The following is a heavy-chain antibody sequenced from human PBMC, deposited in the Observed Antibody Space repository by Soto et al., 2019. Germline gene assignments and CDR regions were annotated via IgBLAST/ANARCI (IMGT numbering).Heavy chain of an antibody. CDR3: ATPSVPGKSSVSGYGFDY. J-gene: IGHJ4*02. D-gene: IGHD6-19*01. CDR2: IYPDDSDT. Sequence: GESLKISCKVSGHTFSLYWIVWVRQTPGRGLEWMGIIYPDDSDTKYSPSFEGLVSISADKSTGTAYLQWSSLKASDTAIYFCATPSVPGKSSVSGYGFDYWGQGSQVTVSS. CDR1: GHTFSLYW. V-gene: IGHV5-51*01.